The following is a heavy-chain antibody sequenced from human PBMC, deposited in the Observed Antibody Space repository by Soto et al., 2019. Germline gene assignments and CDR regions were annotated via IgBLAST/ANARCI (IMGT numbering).Heavy chain of an antibody. J-gene: IGHJ6*02. D-gene: IGHD3-10*01. Sequence: WETLSLTCAVYGGSFSGYYWSWIRQPPGKGLEWIGEINHSGSTNYNPSLKSRVTISVDTSKNQFSLKLSSVTAADTAVYYCARAGQALLWFGELSRGYYYYYGMDVWGQGTTVTVSS. V-gene: IGHV4-34*01. CDR2: INHSGST. CDR3: ARAGQALLWFGELSRGYYYYYGMDV. CDR1: GGSFSGYY.